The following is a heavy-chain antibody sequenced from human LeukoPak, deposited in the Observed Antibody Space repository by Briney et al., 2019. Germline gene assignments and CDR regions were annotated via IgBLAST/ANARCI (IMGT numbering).Heavy chain of an antibody. CDR3: ARSLYTSSWYYFHY. J-gene: IGHJ4*02. CDR1: GYSFSSYW. D-gene: IGHD6-13*01. V-gene: IGHV5-51*01. Sequence: GESLKISCKTSGYSFSSYWIGWVRQMPGKGLEWMGIIYPGDSDTTYSPSFQGQVTISADKSINTASLQWSGLKASDTAMYYCARSLYTSSWYYFHYWGQGTLVTVSS. CDR2: IYPGDSDT.